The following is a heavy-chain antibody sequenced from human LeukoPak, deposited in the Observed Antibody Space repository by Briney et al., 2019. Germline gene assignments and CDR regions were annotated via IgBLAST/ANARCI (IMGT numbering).Heavy chain of an antibody. J-gene: IGHJ4*02. CDR2: IRYDGSNK. V-gene: IGHV3-30*02. CDR1: GFTFSSYG. CDR3: AKAGIAARPGDY. D-gene: IGHD6-6*01. Sequence: PGGSLRLSCAVSGFTFSSYGMHWVRQAPGKGLEWVAFIRYDGSNKYYADSVKGRFTISRDNSKNTLYLQMNSLRAEDTAVYYCAKAGIAARPGDYWGQGTLVTVSS.